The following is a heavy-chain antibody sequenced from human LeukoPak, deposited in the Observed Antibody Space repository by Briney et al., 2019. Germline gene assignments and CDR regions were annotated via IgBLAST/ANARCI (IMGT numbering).Heavy chain of an antibody. V-gene: IGHV3-48*04. J-gene: IGHJ6*03. D-gene: IGHD3-22*01. CDR3: ARAIRFYDSSTYQAFYYMDV. Sequence: GGSLRLSCAASGFTFSSYTMNWVRQAPGKGLKWISYISSTASTMYYAASVKGRFTFSRGNAKNSLYLQMNSLRAEDTAVYYCARAIRFYDSSTYQAFYYMDVWGKGTTVTVSS. CDR2: ISSTASTM. CDR1: GFTFSSYT.